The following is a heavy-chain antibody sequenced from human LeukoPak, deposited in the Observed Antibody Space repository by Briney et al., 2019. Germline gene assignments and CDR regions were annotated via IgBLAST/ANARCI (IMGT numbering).Heavy chain of an antibody. D-gene: IGHD6-6*01. J-gene: IGHJ5*02. Sequence: SETLSLTCTLSGGSISSRYWSWIRQPPGKGLEWIGSIYYSGGTNCNPSLQGRVSISVDTSKIQFSLKLSSVTAADTAVYYCARWQYAISSGWFDPWGQGTLVTVSS. CDR2: IYYSGGT. V-gene: IGHV4-59*08. CDR3: ARWQYAISSGWFDP. CDR1: GGSISSRY.